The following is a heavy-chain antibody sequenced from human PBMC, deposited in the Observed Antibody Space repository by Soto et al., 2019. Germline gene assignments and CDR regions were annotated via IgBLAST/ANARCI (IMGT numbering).Heavy chain of an antibody. V-gene: IGHV5-51*01. J-gene: IGHJ6*02. Sequence: PGESLKISCKGSGYSFTSYWIGWVRQMPGKGLEWMGIIYPSDSDTRYSPSFQGQVTISADKSISTAYLQWSSLKASDTAMYYCARLEYDSSGYYYYGMDVWGQGTTVTVSS. CDR3: ARLEYDSSGYYYYGMDV. D-gene: IGHD3-22*01. CDR1: GYSFTSYW. CDR2: IYPSDSDT.